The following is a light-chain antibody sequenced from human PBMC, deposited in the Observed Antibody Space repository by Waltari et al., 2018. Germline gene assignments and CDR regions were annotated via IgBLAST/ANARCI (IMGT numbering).Light chain of an antibody. V-gene: IGLV2-8*01. CDR1: SSDVGGYKH. CDR3: SSYGGSNNVV. CDR2: EVI. J-gene: IGLJ2*01. Sequence: QSALTQPPSASGSPGQSVTISCTGTSSDVGGYKHVPWYQQHPGKAPKLLIYEVIQRPSGVPDRVSGSKSVNTASLTVSGLQAEDEADYFCSSYGGSNNVVFGGGTTLTVL.